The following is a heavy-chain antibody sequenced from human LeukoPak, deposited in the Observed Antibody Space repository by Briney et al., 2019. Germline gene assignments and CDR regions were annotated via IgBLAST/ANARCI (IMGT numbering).Heavy chain of an antibody. V-gene: IGHV1-46*01. Sequence: ASVKVSCKASGYTFTSYYMHWVRQAPGQGLEWMGIINPSGGSTSYAQKFQGRVTMTRDTSTSTVYMELSSLRSEDTAVYYCASRYCSSTSCHYYFDYWGQGTLVTVSS. D-gene: IGHD2-2*01. CDR2: INPSGGST. J-gene: IGHJ4*02. CDR1: GYTFTSYY. CDR3: ASRYCSSTSCHYYFDY.